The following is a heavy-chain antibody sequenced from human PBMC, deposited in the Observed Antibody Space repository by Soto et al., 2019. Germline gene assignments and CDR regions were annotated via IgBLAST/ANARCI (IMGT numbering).Heavy chain of an antibody. Sequence: EVQLVESGGGLVQPGGSLRLSCAASGFTFSIYWMHWVRQAPGKGLVWVSRINYDGSSTSYADSVKGRFTISRDNAKNTLYLRVNRLRAEDTAVYYCARAAGYNLNSYYFDYWGQGTLVTVSS. D-gene: IGHD1-7*01. V-gene: IGHV3-74*01. CDR3: ARAAGYNLNSYYFDY. CDR1: GFTFSIYW. CDR2: INYDGSST. J-gene: IGHJ4*02.